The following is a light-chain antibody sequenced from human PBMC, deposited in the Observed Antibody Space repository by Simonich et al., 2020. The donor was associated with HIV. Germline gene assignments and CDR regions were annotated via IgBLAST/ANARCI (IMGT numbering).Light chain of an antibody. V-gene: IGLV2-14*03. CDR1: GSDVGIYNY. CDR2: DIS. Sequence: QSALTQPASVSGSPGQSITISCTGTGSDVGIYNYVSLYQPPPGKAPKLMIYDISKRPSGVSNRFSGSKSGNTASLTISGLQAEDEADYYCSSYTSSTTYVLFGGGTKLTIL. CDR3: SSYTSSTTYVL. J-gene: IGLJ2*01.